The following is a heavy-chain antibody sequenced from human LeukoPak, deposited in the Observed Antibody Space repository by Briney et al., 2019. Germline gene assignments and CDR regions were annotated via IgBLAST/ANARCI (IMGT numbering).Heavy chain of an antibody. CDR1: GFTFSSYA. CDR3: AKARRYCSSTSCYNGMDV. J-gene: IGHJ6*02. V-gene: IGHV3-23*01. CDR2: ISGSGGST. D-gene: IGHD2-2*01. Sequence: GGSLRLSCAASGFTFSSYAMSWVRQAPGKGLEGVSAISGSGGSTYYADSVKGRFTISRDNSKNTLYLQMNSLRAEDTAVYYCAKARRYCSSTSCYNGMDVWGQGTTVTVSS.